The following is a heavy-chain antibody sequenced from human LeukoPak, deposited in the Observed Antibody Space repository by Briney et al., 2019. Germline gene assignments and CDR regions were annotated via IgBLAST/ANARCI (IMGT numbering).Heavy chain of an antibody. J-gene: IGHJ4*02. CDR2: INPNTGSP. CDR1: GYTFTSYD. Sequence: GASVKVSCKASGYTFTSYDMHWVRQAPGQGLEWLGWINPNTGSPDYAQQFQARATMTTKTSITTAYMELRSRRSGDPPGYYCASRNYYDSSGYYYYYFEYRGQGALVTVAS. D-gene: IGHD3-22*01. CDR3: ASRNYYDSSGYYYYYFEY. V-gene: IGHV1-2*02.